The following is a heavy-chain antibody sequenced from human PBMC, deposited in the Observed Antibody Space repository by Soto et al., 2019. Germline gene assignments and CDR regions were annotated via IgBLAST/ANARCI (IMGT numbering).Heavy chain of an antibody. Sequence: PGESLKISWKGSGYTFATHWKAWVRQMPGKGLEWMGIIYPGDSDTRYSPSFQGQVTISADKSFSTAYLQWNSLKASDTAIYFCARLDLTGFDNWGQGTTVTVSS. D-gene: IGHD3-9*01. J-gene: IGHJ4*02. CDR3: ARLDLTGFDN. CDR1: GYTFATHW. V-gene: IGHV5-51*01. CDR2: IYPGDSDT.